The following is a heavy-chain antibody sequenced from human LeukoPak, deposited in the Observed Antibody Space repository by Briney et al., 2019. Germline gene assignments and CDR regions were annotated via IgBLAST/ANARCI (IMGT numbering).Heavy chain of an antibody. D-gene: IGHD6-19*01. CDR2: ISWNSGSI. Sequence: GGSLRLSCAASGFTFDDYAMHWVRQAPGKGLEWVSGISWNSGSIGYADSVKGRFTISRDNDKNSLYLQMNSLRAEDTALYYCAKDMSSSGHKGFDYWGQGTLVTVSS. V-gene: IGHV3-9*01. CDR3: AKDMSSSGHKGFDY. J-gene: IGHJ4*02. CDR1: GFTFDDYA.